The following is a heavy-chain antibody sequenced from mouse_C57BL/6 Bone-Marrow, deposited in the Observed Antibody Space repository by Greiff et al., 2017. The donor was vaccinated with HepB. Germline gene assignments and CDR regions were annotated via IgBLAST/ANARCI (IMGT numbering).Heavy chain of an antibody. CDR1: GYTFTSYN. J-gene: IGHJ4*01. V-gene: IGHV1-12*01. D-gene: IGHD1-1*01. Sequence: QVQLQQSGAELVRPGASVKMSCKASGYTFTSYNMHWVKQTPRQGLEWIGAIYPGNGDTSYNQKFKGKATLTVDKSSSTAYMQLSSLTSEDSAIYYCARGYYGSSYAAMDYWGQGTSVTVSS. CDR3: ARGYYGSSYAAMDY. CDR2: IYPGNGDT.